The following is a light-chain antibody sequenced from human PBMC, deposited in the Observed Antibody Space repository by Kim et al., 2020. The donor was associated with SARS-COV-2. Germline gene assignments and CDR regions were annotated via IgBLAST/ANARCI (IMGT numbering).Light chain of an antibody. Sequence: GKTLTISCTRSSGSSASNYVQWYQQRPGSAPTTVIYEDNQRPSGVPDRFSGSIDSSSNSASLTISGLKTEDEADYYCQSYDSSNQVFGGGTQLTVL. CDR3: QSYDSSNQV. J-gene: IGLJ3*02. CDR2: EDN. V-gene: IGLV6-57*03. CDR1: SGSSASNY.